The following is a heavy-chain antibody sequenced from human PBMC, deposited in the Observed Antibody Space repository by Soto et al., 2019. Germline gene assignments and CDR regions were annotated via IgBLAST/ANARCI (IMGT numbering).Heavy chain of an antibody. Sequence: SGPTLVNPTETLTLTCTVSGFSLSNARMGVSWIRQPPGKALEWLAHIFSNDEKSYSTSLKSRLTISKDTSKSQVVLTMTNMDPVDTATYYCARISVYDSSGYYRTSNWFDPWRQRTLVTVSS. D-gene: IGHD3-22*01. CDR1: GFSLSNARMG. CDR3: ARISVYDSSGYYRTSNWFDP. V-gene: IGHV2-26*01. CDR2: IFSNDEK. J-gene: IGHJ5*02.